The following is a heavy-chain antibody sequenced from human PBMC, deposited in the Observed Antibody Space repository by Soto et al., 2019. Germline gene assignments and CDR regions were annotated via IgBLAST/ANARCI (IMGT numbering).Heavy chain of an antibody. CDR2: ISYDGSNK. J-gene: IGHJ4*02. V-gene: IGHV3-30*18. Sequence: GGSLRLSCAASGFTFSSYGMHWVRQAPGKGLEWVAVISYDGSNKYYADSVKGRFTISRDNSKNTLYLQMNSLRAEDTAVYYCPKSYSSSFYYFDYWGQGTLATVYS. D-gene: IGHD6-6*01. CDR3: PKSYSSSFYYFDY. CDR1: GFTFSSYG.